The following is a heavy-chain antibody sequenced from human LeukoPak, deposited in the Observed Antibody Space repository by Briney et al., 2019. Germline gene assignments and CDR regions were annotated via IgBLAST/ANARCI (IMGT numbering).Heavy chain of an antibody. CDR3: AREGSGSYFNPSRDFDY. CDR1: GYTFTSYY. V-gene: IGHV1-46*01. J-gene: IGHJ4*02. Sequence: VKVSCKASGYTFTSYYMHWVRQAPGQGLEWMGIINPSGGSTSYAQKFQGRVTMTRDTSTSTVYMELSSLRSEDTAVYYCAREGSGSYFNPSRDFDYWGQGTLVTVSS. D-gene: IGHD1-26*01. CDR2: INPSGGST.